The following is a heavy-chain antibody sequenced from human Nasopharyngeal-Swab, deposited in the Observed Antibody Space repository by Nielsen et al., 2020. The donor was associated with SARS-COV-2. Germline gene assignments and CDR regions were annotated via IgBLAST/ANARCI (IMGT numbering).Heavy chain of an antibody. Sequence: GESLKISCTASGLSLSGCWMHWVRQAPGKGLVWVSRINGDATSTNYADSVKGRLTVSRDNAKNTLYLQMTSLRAEDTAVYYCARGSGNYGDWGNWGQGTLVIVSS. CDR1: GLSLSGCW. V-gene: IGHV3-74*01. CDR2: INGDATST. D-gene: IGHD4-17*01. J-gene: IGHJ4*02. CDR3: ARGSGNYGDWGN.